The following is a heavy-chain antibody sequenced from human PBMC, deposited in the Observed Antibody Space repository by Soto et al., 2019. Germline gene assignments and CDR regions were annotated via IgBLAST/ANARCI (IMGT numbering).Heavy chain of an antibody. D-gene: IGHD3-10*01. CDR3: ARGYMVRGVLDY. Sequence: WETLSLTCAVYGGSFSGYYWSWIRQPPGKGLEWIGEINHSGSTNYNPSLKSRVTTSVDTSKNQFSLKLSSVTAADTAVYYCARGYMVRGVLDYWGQGTLVTVSS. V-gene: IGHV4-34*01. J-gene: IGHJ4*02. CDR1: GGSFSGYY. CDR2: INHSGST.